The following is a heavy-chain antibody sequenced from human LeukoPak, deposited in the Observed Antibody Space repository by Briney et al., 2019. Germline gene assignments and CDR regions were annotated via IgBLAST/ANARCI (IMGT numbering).Heavy chain of an antibody. Sequence: GGSLRLSCAASGFTFSSYAMSWVRQAPGKGLEWVSAISGSGGSTYYADSVKGRFTISRDNSKNTLYLQMNSLRAEDTAVYYCARVKMMTHAFDIWGQGTMVIVSS. V-gene: IGHV3-23*01. D-gene: IGHD3-16*01. CDR1: GFTFSSYA. CDR2: ISGSGGST. CDR3: ARVKMMTHAFDI. J-gene: IGHJ3*02.